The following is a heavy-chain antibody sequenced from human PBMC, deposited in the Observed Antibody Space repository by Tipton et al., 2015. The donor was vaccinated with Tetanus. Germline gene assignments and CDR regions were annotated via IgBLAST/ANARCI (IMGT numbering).Heavy chain of an antibody. CDR3: ARGDCSSTSCYTGNWFDP. CDR2: IIPIFGTA. J-gene: IGHJ5*02. CDR1: GGTFSSYA. D-gene: IGHD2-2*02. V-gene: IGHV1-69*01. Sequence: QLVQSGAEVKKPGSSVKVSCKASGGTFSSYAISWVRQAPGQGLEWMGGIIPIFGTANYAQKFQGRVTITADESTSTAYMELSSLRSEDTAVYYCARGDCSSTSCYTGNWFDPWGQGTLVTVSS.